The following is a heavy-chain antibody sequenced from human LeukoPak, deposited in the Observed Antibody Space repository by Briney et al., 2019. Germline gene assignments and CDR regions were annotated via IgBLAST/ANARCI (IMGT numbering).Heavy chain of an antibody. CDR3: ATYNLAASREFDY. V-gene: IGHV3-7*01. D-gene: IGHD6-13*01. J-gene: IGHJ4*02. Sequence: PSETLSLTCTVSGGSISSSSYYWGWIRQPPGKGLEWVANINYYGRETYYVDSVKGRFTISRDNARSSLYLQMNSLRPEDMAVYYCATYNLAASREFDYWGQGTLVTVSS. CDR1: GGSISSSSYY. CDR2: INYYGRET.